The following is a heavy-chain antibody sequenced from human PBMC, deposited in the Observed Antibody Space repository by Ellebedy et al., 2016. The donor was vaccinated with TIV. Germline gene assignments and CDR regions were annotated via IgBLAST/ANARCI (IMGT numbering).Heavy chain of an antibody. Sequence: MPSETLSLTCAVYGGSFSGYYWSWIRQPPGKGLEWIGEVNHSGSTNFNPSLKSRVTISADTSKNQFSLKLNSVTAADTAVYYCARGQGHDYGSGYDYIDYLNHWGQGTLVTVS. CDR2: VNHSGST. J-gene: IGHJ1*01. D-gene: IGHD3-22*01. V-gene: IGHV4-34*01. CDR1: GGSFSGYY. CDR3: ARGQGHDYGSGYDYIDYLNH.